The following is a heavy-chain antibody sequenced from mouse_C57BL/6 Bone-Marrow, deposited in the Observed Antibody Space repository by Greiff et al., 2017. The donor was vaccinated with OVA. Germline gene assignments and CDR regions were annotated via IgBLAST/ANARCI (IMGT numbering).Heavy chain of an antibody. CDR1: GFTFSDYY. CDR2: ISNGGGST. D-gene: IGHD1-3*01. CDR3: ARMWEWYMDV. V-gene: IGHV5-12*01. Sequence: EVKLVESGGGLVQPGGSLKLSCAASGFTFSDYYMYWVRQTPEKRLEWVAYISNGGGSTYYPDTVKGRFTISSDNAKNTLYLQMSRLKSEDTARYYCARMWEWYMDVWGTGTTVTVSS. J-gene: IGHJ1*03.